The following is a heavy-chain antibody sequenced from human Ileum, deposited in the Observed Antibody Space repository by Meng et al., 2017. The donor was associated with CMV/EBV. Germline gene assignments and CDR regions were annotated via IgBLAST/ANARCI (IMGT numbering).Heavy chain of an antibody. CDR2: MNPKSGNT. CDR3: ARGYNWNSGIRWFDP. V-gene: IGHV1-8*01. CDR1: GYTFTSYD. J-gene: IGHJ5*02. D-gene: IGHD1-7*01. Sequence: ASVKVSCKASGYTFTSYDINWVRQATGQGLEWMGWMNPKSGNTGYAQEFQGRVTMTRDTSISTAYMELSSLKSEDTAVYYCARGYNWNSGIRWFDPWGQGNQV.